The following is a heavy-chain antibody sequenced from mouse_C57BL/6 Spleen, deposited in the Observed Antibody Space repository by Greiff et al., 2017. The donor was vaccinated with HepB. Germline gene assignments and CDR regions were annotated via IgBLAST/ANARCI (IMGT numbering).Heavy chain of an antibody. CDR3: APVSGTPFAY. V-gene: IGHV1-82*01. J-gene: IGHJ3*01. CDR2: IYPGDGDT. Sequence: VQLQQSGPELVKPGASVKISCKASGYAFSSSWMNWVKQRPGKGLEWIGRIYPGDGDTNYNGKFKGKATLTADKSSSTAYMQLSSLTSEDSAVYFCAPVSGTPFAYWGQGTLVTVSA. D-gene: IGHD1-1*01. CDR1: GYAFSSSW.